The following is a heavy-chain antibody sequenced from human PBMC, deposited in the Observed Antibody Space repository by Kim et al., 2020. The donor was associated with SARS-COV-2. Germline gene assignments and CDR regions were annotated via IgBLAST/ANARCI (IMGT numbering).Heavy chain of an antibody. CDR3: ARDYVTMVRGVIHTFYYGMDV. CDR2: TYYRAKWYN. Sequence: SQTLSLTCAISVDSVSSNSAAWNWIRQSPSRGLEWLGRTYYRAKWYNDYAVSVKSRITINPATSKNQFSLQLNSVTPEDTTVHYCARDYVTMVRGVIHTFYYGMDVWGRGTTVTVSS. V-gene: IGHV6-1*01. D-gene: IGHD3-10*01. J-gene: IGHJ6*04. CDR1: VDSVSSNSAA.